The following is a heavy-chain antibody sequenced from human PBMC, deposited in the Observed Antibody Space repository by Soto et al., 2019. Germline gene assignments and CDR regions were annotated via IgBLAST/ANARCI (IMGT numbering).Heavy chain of an antibody. CDR3: ATYYYGSGSYWAFDY. CDR1: GYTFTSYA. CDR2: INAGNGNT. J-gene: IGHJ4*02. D-gene: IGHD3-10*01. Sequence: ASVKVSCKASGYTFTSYAMHWVRQAPGQRLEWMGWINAGNGNTKYSQKFQGRVTITRDTSASTAYMELSSLRSEDTAVYYCATYYYGSGSYWAFDYWGQGTLVTVS. V-gene: IGHV1-3*01.